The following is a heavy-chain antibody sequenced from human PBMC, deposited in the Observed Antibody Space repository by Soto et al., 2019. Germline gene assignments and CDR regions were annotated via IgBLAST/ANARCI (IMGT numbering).Heavy chain of an antibody. CDR1: GGSISSSSYY. J-gene: IGHJ3*02. V-gene: IGHV4-39*01. CDR2: IHYSGST. D-gene: IGHD6-19*01. Sequence: SETLSLTCTVSGGSISSSSYYWGWIRQPPGKGLEWIGSIHYSGSTYYNPSLKSRVTISVDTSKNQFSLKLSSVTAADTAVYYCARSSGWYSGDAFDIWGQGTMVTVSS. CDR3: ARSSGWYSGDAFDI.